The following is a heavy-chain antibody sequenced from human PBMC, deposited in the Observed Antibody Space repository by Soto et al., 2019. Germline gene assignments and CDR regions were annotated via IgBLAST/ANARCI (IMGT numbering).Heavy chain of an antibody. CDR3: ASPNRERGSGFYFDY. CDR2: ISVYNGNT. Sequence: ASVKVSCKASGYTFTNYCISWVRQAPGQGLEWMGWISVYNGNTNYAQKLQGRVTMTTDTSTSTAYMELRSLRSDDTAVYYCASPNRERGSGFYFDYWGQGTLVTLSS. V-gene: IGHV1-18*01. J-gene: IGHJ4*02. D-gene: IGHD1-1*01. CDR1: GYTFTNYC.